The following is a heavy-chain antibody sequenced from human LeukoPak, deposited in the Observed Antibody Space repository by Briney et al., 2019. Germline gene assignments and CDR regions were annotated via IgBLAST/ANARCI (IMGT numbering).Heavy chain of an antibody. V-gene: IGHV3-43D*03. D-gene: IGHD5-12*01. J-gene: IGHJ4*02. Sequence: GGSLRLSCAASGFTFDDYAMHWVRQAPGKGLEWVSLISWDGGSTYYADSVKGRFTISRDNAKNSLYLQMNSLRAEDTAVYYCARSSKDIVASNDYWGQGTLVTVSS. CDR2: ISWDGGST. CDR1: GFTFDDYA. CDR3: ARSSKDIVASNDY.